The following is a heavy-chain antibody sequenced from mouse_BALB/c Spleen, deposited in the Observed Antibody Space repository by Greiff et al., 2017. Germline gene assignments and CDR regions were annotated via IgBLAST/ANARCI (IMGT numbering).Heavy chain of an antibody. CDR1: GYAFTNYL. CDR3: ARSAGSMAMDY. D-gene: IGHD1-1*01. CDR2: INPGSGGT. J-gene: IGHJ4*01. Sequence: QVQLQQSGAELVRPGTSVKVSCKASGYAFTNYLIEWVKQRPGQGLEWIGVINPGSGGTNYNEKFKGKATLTADKSSSTAYMQLSSLTSDDSAVYFCARSAGSMAMDYWGQGTSVTVSS. V-gene: IGHV1-54*01.